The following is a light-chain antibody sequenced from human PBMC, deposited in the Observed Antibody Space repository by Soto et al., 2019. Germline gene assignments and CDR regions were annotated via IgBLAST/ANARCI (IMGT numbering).Light chain of an antibody. Sequence: VHTQGPGALSLSPFQSASLSSLASQSVSSNLAWYQQKPGQAPRLLIYGASTRATGIPARFSGSGSGTEFTLTISSLQSEDFAVYYCQQYNNWPRTFGQGTKVDIK. CDR3: QQYNNWPRT. J-gene: IGKJ1*01. CDR1: QSVSSN. V-gene: IGKV3-15*01. CDR2: GAS.